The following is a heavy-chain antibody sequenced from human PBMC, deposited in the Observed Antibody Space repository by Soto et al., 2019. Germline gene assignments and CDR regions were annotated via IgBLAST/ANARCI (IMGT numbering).Heavy chain of an antibody. J-gene: IGHJ4*02. Sequence: GGSLRLSCAASGFSVRHTWMSWVRQAPGKGLEWVSVISDDGKTYYADSVKGRFTLSRDGSKNTLYLQMNSLRAEDTAVYYCSRDHTSGGYDYRGQGTLVTVSS. V-gene: IGHV3-53*01. CDR2: ISDDGKT. CDR3: SRDHTSGGYDY. CDR1: GFSVRHTW. D-gene: IGHD5-12*01.